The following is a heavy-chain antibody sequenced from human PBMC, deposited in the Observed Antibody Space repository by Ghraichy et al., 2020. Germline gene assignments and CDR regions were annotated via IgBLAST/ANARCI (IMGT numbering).Heavy chain of an antibody. CDR1: GDNVSSNRAA. Sequence: SQTLSLTCAISGDNVSSNRAAWNWIRQSPSRGLEWLGRTYYRSKWYNDYPVSVKIRISINPDTSKNQFSLQLKSVTPEDTAVYYCARDREDSGYSTVFDYWGQG. CDR2: TYYRSKWYN. V-gene: IGHV6-1*01. CDR3: ARDREDSGYSTVFDY. J-gene: IGHJ4*02. D-gene: IGHD5-12*01.